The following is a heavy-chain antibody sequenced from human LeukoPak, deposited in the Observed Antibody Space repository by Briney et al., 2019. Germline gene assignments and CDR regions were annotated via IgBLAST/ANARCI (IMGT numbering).Heavy chain of an antibody. J-gene: IGHJ3*02. V-gene: IGHV4-4*07. Sequence: SETLSLTCTVSGGSISSYYWSWIRQPAGKGLEWIGRIYTSGSTNYNPSLKSRVTMLVDTSKNQFSLKLSSVTAADTAVYYCARDLVYYDSSLDAFDIWGQGTMVTVSS. CDR2: IYTSGST. CDR1: GGSISSYY. CDR3: ARDLVYYDSSLDAFDI. D-gene: IGHD3-22*01.